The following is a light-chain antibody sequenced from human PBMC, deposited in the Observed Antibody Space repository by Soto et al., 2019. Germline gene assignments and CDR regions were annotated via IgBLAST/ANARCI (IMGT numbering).Light chain of an antibody. V-gene: IGLV1-40*01. Sequence: QLVLTQPPSVSGAPGQRVTISCTGSSSNIGAGYDVHWYQHLPGTAPKLLIYGNNNRPSGVPDRFSGSKSGTSASLAITGLQAEDEADYYCQSSDSSLSDSWVFGGGTKLTVL. J-gene: IGLJ3*02. CDR3: QSSDSSLSDSWV. CDR2: GNN. CDR1: SSNIGAGYD.